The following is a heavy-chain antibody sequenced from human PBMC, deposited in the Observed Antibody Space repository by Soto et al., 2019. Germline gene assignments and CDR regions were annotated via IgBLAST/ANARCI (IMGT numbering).Heavy chain of an antibody. J-gene: IGHJ5*02. Sequence: QVQLQESGPGLVKPSGTLSLTCAVSSDSISSSNWWSWVRQPPGKGLEWIGEVFPTGNTNYNPSLMSRVTISVDKSKNHFSLILASVTSADTAIYYCARRPTAELPSNCFDPWGQGILVTVSS. CDR1: SDSISSSNW. V-gene: IGHV4-4*02. CDR3: ARRPTAELPSNCFDP. CDR2: VFPTGNT. D-gene: IGHD2-15*01.